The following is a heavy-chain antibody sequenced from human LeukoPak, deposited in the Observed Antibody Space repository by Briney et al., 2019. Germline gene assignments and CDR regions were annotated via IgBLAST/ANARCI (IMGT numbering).Heavy chain of an antibody. CDR3: TRGATYYYDSSGYYYYYYYMDV. Sequence: PGGSLRLSCAASGLTFSMPPMDWVRQAPGKGLEWVGFIRSKAYGGTTEYAASVEGRFTISRDDSKSIAYLQMNSLKTEDTAVYYCTRGATYYYDSSGYYYYYYYMDVWGKGTTVTISS. CDR2: IRSKAYGGTT. D-gene: IGHD3-22*01. V-gene: IGHV3-49*04. CDR1: GLTFSMPP. J-gene: IGHJ6*03.